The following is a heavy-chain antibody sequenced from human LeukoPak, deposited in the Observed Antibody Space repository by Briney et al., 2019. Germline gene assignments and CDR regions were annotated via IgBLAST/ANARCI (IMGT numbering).Heavy chain of an antibody. CDR3: AKDTAPLRFLEWLSLDY. CDR2: IRYDGSSK. V-gene: IGHV3-30*02. D-gene: IGHD3-3*01. Sequence: GGSLRLSCAASGFTFSSYGMHWVRQAPGKGLEWVAFIRYDGSSKYYADSVKGRFTISRDNSKNTLYLQMNSLRAEDTAVYYCAKDTAPLRFLEWLSLDYWGQGTLVTVSS. CDR1: GFTFSSYG. J-gene: IGHJ4*02.